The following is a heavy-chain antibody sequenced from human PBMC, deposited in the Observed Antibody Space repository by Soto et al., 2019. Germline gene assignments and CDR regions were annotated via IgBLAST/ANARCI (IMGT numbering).Heavy chain of an antibody. CDR2: IYHTGST. D-gene: IGHD7-27*01. CDR3: AAKLGTTHYFDF. J-gene: IGHJ4*02. V-gene: IGHV4-31*03. CDR1: GDPVSSGAYY. Sequence: SETLSLTCSVSGDPVSSGAYYWTWVRQHPVKGLEWIGYIYHTGSTYYNPSLQSRLIMSIDTSKNQFSLHLYSVTAADTAVYFCAAKLGTTHYFDFWGQGSLVTVSS.